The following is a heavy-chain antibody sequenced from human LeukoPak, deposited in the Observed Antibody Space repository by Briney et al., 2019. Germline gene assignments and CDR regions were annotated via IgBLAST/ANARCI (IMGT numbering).Heavy chain of an antibody. Sequence: SVKVSCKASGGTFSSYAISWVRQAPGQGLEWMGGIIPIFGTANYAQKFQGRVTIAADESTSTAYMELSSLRSEDTAVYYCARGPYSSSWPPLDYWGQGTLVTVSS. V-gene: IGHV1-69*01. CDR1: GGTFSSYA. J-gene: IGHJ4*02. CDR2: IIPIFGTA. CDR3: ARGPYSSSWPPLDY. D-gene: IGHD6-13*01.